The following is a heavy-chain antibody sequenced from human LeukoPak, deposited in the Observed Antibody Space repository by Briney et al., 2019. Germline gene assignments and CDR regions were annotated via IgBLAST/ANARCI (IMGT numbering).Heavy chain of an antibody. V-gene: IGHV4-59*01. CDR1: GGSISSYY. D-gene: IGHD3-22*01. J-gene: IGHJ4*02. Sequence: SETLSLTCTVSGGSISSYYWSWIRQPPGKGLEWVGYIYYSWSTNYNPSLKTRVTISADTSKNQFSLKLSSVTAADTAVYYCASYYYYDSSGHLDYWGQGTLVTVSS. CDR3: ASYYYYDSSGHLDY. CDR2: IYYSWST.